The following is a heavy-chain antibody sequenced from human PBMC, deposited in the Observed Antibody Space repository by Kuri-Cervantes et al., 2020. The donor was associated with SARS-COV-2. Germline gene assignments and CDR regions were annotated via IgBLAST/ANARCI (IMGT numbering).Heavy chain of an antibody. Sequence: GGSLRLSCAASGFTFSSYSMNWVRQAPGKGLECVSYISSSSSTIYYADSVKGRFTISRDNAKNSLYLQMNSLRDEDTAVYYCARDGVKDDYGFSSYWGQGTLVTVSS. D-gene: IGHD4-17*01. J-gene: IGHJ4*02. V-gene: IGHV3-48*02. CDR3: ARDGVKDDYGFSSY. CDR2: ISSSSSTI. CDR1: GFTFSSYS.